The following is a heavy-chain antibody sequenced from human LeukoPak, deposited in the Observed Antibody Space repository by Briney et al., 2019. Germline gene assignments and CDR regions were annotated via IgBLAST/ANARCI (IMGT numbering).Heavy chain of an antibody. CDR2: INPNSGGT. CDR1: GYTFTGYY. J-gene: IGHJ4*02. D-gene: IGHD3-22*01. V-gene: IGHV1-2*02. Sequence: GASVKVSCKASGYTFTGYYMHWVRQAPGQGLEWMGWINPNSGGTNYAQKFQGRVTMTRDTSISTAYMELSRLRSEDTAVYYCARDAFYYDSSGYYFWGQGTLVTVSS. CDR3: ARDAFYYDSSGYYF.